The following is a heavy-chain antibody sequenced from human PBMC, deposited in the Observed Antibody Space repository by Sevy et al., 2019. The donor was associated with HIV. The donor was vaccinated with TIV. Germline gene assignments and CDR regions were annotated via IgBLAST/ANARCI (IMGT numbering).Heavy chain of an antibody. Sequence: ASVKVSCKASGYTFTSYDINWVRQATGQGLEWMGWMNPNSGNTGYAQKFKGRVTMTRNTSISTAYMELSSLRSEETAVYYCARGDLMTTGTTPNYYYYYGMDVWGQGTTVTVSS. D-gene: IGHD4-17*01. CDR2: MNPNSGNT. CDR1: GYTFTSYD. J-gene: IGHJ6*02. CDR3: ARGDLMTTGTTPNYYYYYGMDV. V-gene: IGHV1-8*01.